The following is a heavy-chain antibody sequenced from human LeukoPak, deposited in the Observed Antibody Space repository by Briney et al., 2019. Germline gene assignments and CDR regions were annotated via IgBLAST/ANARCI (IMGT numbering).Heavy chain of an antibody. CDR2: INHSGST. V-gene: IGHV4-34*01. CDR3: ARRGLRSIVDY. D-gene: IGHD2-15*01. Sequence: SETLSLTCTVSGGSISSYYWSWVRQPPGKGLEWIGEINHSGSTNYNPSLKSRVTISVDTSKNQFSLKLSSVTAADTAVYYCARRGLRSIVDYWGQGTLVTVSS. CDR1: GGSISSYY. J-gene: IGHJ4*02.